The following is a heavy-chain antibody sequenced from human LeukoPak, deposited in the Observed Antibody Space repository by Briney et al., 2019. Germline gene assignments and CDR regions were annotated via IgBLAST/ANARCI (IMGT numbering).Heavy chain of an antibody. CDR1: GGSFSGNY. CDR3: ARGRSYSNYRIGGFDP. Sequence: PSETLSLTCAVYGGSFSGNYWSWIRQPPGRGLEWIGEINHSGSTNYNPSLKSRVTISVDTSKNQFSLKLSSVTAADTAVYYCARGRSYSNYRIGGFDPWGQRTLVTVSS. J-gene: IGHJ5*02. D-gene: IGHD4-11*01. V-gene: IGHV4-34*01. CDR2: INHSGST.